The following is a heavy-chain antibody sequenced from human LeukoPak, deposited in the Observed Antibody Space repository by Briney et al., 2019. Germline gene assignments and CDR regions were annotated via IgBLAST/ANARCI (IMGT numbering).Heavy chain of an antibody. CDR2: INPNSGGT. D-gene: IGHD1-26*01. J-gene: IGHJ5*02. Sequence: GASVKVSCKASGYTFTGYYMHWVRQAPGQGLEWMGWINPNSGGTNYAQKFQGRVTMTRDTSISTAYMELSRLRSDDTAVYYCARDAYSGSYRGWFDPWGQGTLVTVSS. CDR3: ARDAYSGSYRGWFDP. CDR1: GYTFTGYY. V-gene: IGHV1-2*02.